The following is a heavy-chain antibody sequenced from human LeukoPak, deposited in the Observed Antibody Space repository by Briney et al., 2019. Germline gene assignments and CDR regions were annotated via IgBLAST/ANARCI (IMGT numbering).Heavy chain of an antibody. CDR1: GFSLSTSGVG. Sequence: SGPTLVNPTQTLTLTCTFSGFSLSTSGVGVGWIRQPPGKALEWLALIYWDDDKRYSPSLKSRLTITKDTSKNQVVLTMTNMDPVDTATYYCAHRRAGPNYDFWSGYLRPNWFDPWGQGTLVTVSS. D-gene: IGHD3-3*01. J-gene: IGHJ5*02. CDR3: AHRRAGPNYDFWSGYLRPNWFDP. CDR2: IYWDDDK. V-gene: IGHV2-5*02.